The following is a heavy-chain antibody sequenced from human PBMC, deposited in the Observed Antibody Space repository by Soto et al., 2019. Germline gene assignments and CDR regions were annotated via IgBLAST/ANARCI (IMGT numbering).Heavy chain of an antibody. CDR2: ISYDGSNK. V-gene: IGHV3-30-3*01. CDR3: ARDSTSLGYCSGGSCYSNTFAY. CDR1: GFTFSSYA. Sequence: QVQLVESGGGVVQPGRSLRLSCAASGFTFSSYAMHWVRQAPGKGLEWVAVISYDGSNKYYADSVKGRFTISRDNSKNTLYLQMNSLRAEDTAVYYCARDSTSLGYCSGGSCYSNTFAYWGQGTLVTVSS. D-gene: IGHD2-15*01. J-gene: IGHJ4*02.